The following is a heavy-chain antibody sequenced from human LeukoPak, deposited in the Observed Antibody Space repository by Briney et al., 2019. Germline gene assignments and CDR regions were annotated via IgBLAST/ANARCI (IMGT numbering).Heavy chain of an antibody. CDR3: XXXXGXXXXXAXXI. Sequence: XXXXSGFTVSSNYMSWVRQAPGKGLEWVSVIYSGGSTYYADSVKGRFTISRDNSKNTLYLQMNSLRAEDTAVYYCXXXXGXXXXXAXXIWGQGTXVTVSS. J-gene: IGHJ3*02. CDR1: GFTVSSNY. CDR2: IYSGGST. V-gene: IGHV3-53*01.